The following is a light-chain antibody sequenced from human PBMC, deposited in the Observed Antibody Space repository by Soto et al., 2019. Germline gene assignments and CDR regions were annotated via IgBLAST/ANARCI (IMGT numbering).Light chain of an antibody. J-gene: IGKJ4*01. V-gene: IGKV1-5*03. CDR1: QSISSW. Sequence: DIQMTQSPSTLSASVGDRVTITCRASQSISSWLAWYQQKPGKAPKLLIQKASNLESGVPSRFSGSGSGTEFTLTIRNLQPDDFATYHCQQFNSYPLTFGGGTKVEIK. CDR3: QQFNSYPLT. CDR2: KAS.